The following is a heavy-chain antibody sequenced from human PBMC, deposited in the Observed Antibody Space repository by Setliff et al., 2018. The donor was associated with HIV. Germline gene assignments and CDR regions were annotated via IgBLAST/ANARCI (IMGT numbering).Heavy chain of an antibody. D-gene: IGHD1-26*01. CDR3: ARAIGGSYYYYYMDV. J-gene: IGHJ6*03. CDR1: GLTFSSDD. Sequence: GGSLRLSCAASGLTFSSDDMNWVRQALGKGLEWVSYISSSSGTIYYAGSVKGRFTISRDNAKNSLYLQMNSLRAEDTAVYYCARAIGGSYYYYYMDVWGKGTTVTVSS. V-gene: IGHV3-48*01. CDR2: ISSSSGTI.